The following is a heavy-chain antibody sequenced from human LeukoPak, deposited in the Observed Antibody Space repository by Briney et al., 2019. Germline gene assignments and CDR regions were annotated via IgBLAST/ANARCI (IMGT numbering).Heavy chain of an antibody. D-gene: IGHD6-19*01. Sequence: ASVKASCKASGYTFTGYCMHWVRQAPGQGLEWMGWINPNSGGTNYAQKFQGRVTMTRDTSISTAYMELSRLRSDDTAVYYCARGRKQWLVRDAFDIWGQGTMVTVSS. CDR3: ARGRKQWLVRDAFDI. J-gene: IGHJ3*02. V-gene: IGHV1-2*02. CDR2: INPNSGGT. CDR1: GYTFTGYC.